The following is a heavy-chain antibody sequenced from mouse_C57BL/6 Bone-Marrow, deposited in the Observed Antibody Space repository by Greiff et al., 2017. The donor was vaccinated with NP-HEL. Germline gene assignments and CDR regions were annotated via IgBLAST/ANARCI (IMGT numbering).Heavy chain of an antibody. CDR3: ARQSTRLFAY. Sequence: EVQRVESGGDLVKPGGSLKLSCAASGFTFSSYGMSWVRQTPDKRLEWVATISSGGSYTYYPDSVKGRFTISRDNAKNTLYLQMSSLKSEDTAMYYCARQSTRLFAYWGQGTLVTVSA. D-gene: IGHD1-1*01. V-gene: IGHV5-6*01. J-gene: IGHJ3*01. CDR1: GFTFSSYG. CDR2: ISSGGSYT.